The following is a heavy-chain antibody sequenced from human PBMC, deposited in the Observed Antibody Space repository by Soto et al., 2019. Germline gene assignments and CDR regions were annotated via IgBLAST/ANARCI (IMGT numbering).Heavy chain of an antibody. V-gene: IGHV3-9*01. D-gene: IGHD3-10*01. CDR2: ISWNSGSI. Sequence: GGSLRLSCAASGFTFDDYAMHWVRQAPGKGLEWVSGISWNSGSIGYADSVKGRFTISRDNAKNSLYLQMNSLRAEDTALYYCAKDNYYGSDNYHYYMDVWGKGTTVTVSS. J-gene: IGHJ6*03. CDR1: GFTFDDYA. CDR3: AKDNYYGSDNYHYYMDV.